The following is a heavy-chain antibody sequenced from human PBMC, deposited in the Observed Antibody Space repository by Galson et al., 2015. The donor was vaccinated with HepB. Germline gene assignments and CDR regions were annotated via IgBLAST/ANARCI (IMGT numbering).Heavy chain of an antibody. CDR2: IWYDGSNK. J-gene: IGHJ4*02. V-gene: IGHV3-33*01. CDR3: ARDSRARHYYDSSGYFPSDY. CDR1: GFTFSSYG. Sequence: SLRLSCAASGFTFSSYGMHWVRQAPGKGLEWVAVIWYDGSNKYYADSVKGRFTISRDNSKNTLYLQMNSQRAEDTAVYYCARDSRARHYYDSSGYFPSDYWGQGTLVTVSS. D-gene: IGHD3-22*01.